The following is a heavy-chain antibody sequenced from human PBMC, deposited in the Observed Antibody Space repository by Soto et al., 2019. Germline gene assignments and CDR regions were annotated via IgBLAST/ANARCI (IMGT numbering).Heavy chain of an antibody. V-gene: IGHV1-24*01. CDR3: ATYYYDSSGYHRGYYSYYGMDV. CDR1: GYALTELS. Sequence: ASVRVSCKVSGYALTELSMHWVRQAPGKGLEWMGGFDPEDGETIYAQKFQGRVTMTEDTSTDTAYMELSSLRSEDTAVYYCATYYYDSSGYHRGYYSYYGMDVSGQGTMVTGSS. J-gene: IGHJ6*02. CDR2: FDPEDGET. D-gene: IGHD3-22*01.